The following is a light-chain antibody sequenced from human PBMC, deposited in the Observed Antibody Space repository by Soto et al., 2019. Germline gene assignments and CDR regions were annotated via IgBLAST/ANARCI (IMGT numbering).Light chain of an antibody. Sequence: LTQSPAALSLSQGERATLACRASQRFXRHLCWSQQKPGQSPRPLISDETNRGTGIPARFSGSGSGTDFTLTISSLKPEDFAVSYCQQRSNWPPSTFGQGTRLEIK. CDR3: QQRSNWPPST. V-gene: IGKV3-11*01. CDR2: DET. CDR1: QRFXRH. J-gene: IGKJ5*01.